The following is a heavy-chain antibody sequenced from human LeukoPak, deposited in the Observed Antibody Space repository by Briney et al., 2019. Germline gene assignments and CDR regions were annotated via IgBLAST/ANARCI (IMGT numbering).Heavy chain of an antibody. D-gene: IGHD3-10*01. CDR1: GYTFTSYG. Sequence: ASVKVSCKASGYTFTSYGINWVRQAPGQGLQWTGRITPMFGTASYADQFLGRVTITADKSTTTAYMELRNLRSDDTAMYYCATGPLWFGEFNSNYMDVWGKGTTVIVSS. CDR2: ITPMFGTA. CDR3: ATGPLWFGEFNSNYMDV. V-gene: IGHV1-69*06. J-gene: IGHJ6*03.